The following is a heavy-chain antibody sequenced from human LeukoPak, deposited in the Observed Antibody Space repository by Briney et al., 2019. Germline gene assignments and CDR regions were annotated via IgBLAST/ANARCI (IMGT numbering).Heavy chain of an antibody. Sequence: SETLSLTCTVSGGSISSSSYYWGWIRQPPGKGLEWIGYIYYSGSTNYNPSLKSRVTISVDTSKNQFSLKLSSVTAADTAVYYCARAAYCGGDCYPWGGDAFDIWGQGTMVTVSS. D-gene: IGHD2-21*02. V-gene: IGHV4-61*05. J-gene: IGHJ3*02. CDR3: ARAAYCGGDCYPWGGDAFDI. CDR2: IYYSGST. CDR1: GGSISSSSYY.